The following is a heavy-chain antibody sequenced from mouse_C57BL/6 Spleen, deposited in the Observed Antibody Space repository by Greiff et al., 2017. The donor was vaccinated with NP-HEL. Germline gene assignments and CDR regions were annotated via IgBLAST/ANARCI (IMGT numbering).Heavy chain of an antibody. V-gene: IGHV1-54*01. CDR2: INPGSGGT. CDR1: GYAFTNYL. CDR3: ARSDNWEGFAY. J-gene: IGHJ3*01. D-gene: IGHD4-1*01. Sequence: QVQLKESGAELVRPGTSVKVSCKASGYAFTNYLIEWVKQRPGQGLEWIGVINPGSGGTNYNEKFKGKATLTADKSSSTAYMQLSSLTSEDSAVYCCARSDNWEGFAYWGQGTLVTVSA.